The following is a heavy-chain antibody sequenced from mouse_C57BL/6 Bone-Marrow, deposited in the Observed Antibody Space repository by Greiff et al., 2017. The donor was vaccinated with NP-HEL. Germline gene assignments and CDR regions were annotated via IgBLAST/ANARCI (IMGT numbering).Heavy chain of an antibody. J-gene: IGHJ4*01. CDR1: GFTFSDYG. V-gene: IGHV5-15*01. D-gene: IGHD2-4*01. CDR3: ARGDDYFYAMDY. CDR2: ISNLAYSI. Sequence: EVKLVESGGGLVQPGGSLKLSCAASGFTFSDYGMAWVRQAPRKGPEWVAFISNLAYSIYYADTVTGRFTLSRENAKNTLYLEMSSLRSEETAMDYCARGDDYFYAMDYWGQGTSVTVSS.